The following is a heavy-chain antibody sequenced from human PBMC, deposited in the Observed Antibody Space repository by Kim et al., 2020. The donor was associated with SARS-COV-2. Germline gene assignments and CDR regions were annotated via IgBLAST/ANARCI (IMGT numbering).Heavy chain of an antibody. V-gene: IGHV3-30*18. D-gene: IGHD5-18*01. CDR1: GFTFSSYG. Sequence: GGSLRLSCAASGFTFSSYGMHWVRQAPGKGLEWVAVISYDGSNKYYADSVKGRFTISRDNSKNTLYLQMNSLRAEDTAVYYCAKDRGYSYGYEGGIDYWGQGTLVTVSS. J-gene: IGHJ4*02. CDR3: AKDRGYSYGYEGGIDY. CDR2: ISYDGSNK.